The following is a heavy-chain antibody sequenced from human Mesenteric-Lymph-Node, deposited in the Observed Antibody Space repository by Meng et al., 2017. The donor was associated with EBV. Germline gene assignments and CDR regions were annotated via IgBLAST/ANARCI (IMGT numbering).Heavy chain of an antibody. J-gene: IGHJ4*01. CDR2: INHSGST. CDR1: GESFTPYF. D-gene: IGHD4-11*01. V-gene: IGHV4-34*02. CDR3: ARQRSDSRLFDY. Sequence: QVQLQQWGGGLLKPSETLSLTCAVFGESFTPYFWSWIRQPPGKGLEWIGEINHSGSTIYNPSLKSRVTMSVDTSKSQFSLKLSSVTAADTAVYFCARQRSDSRLFDYWGQGTLVTVSS.